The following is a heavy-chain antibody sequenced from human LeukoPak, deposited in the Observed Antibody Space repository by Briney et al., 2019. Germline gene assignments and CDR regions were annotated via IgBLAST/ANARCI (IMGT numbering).Heavy chain of an antibody. CDR2: IYYSGNT. CDR1: GGSISNSNSY. V-gene: IGHV4-39*01. J-gene: IGHJ4*02. D-gene: IGHD5-24*01. Sequence: SETLSLTCTVSGGSISNSNSYWGWVRQPPRKGLEWIGTIYYSGNTYYTPSLKSRVTISVDTSKNQFSLRLTSVTAADTAVYFCMRHEEEDGYNAKPFDFWGQGILVTVSS. CDR3: MRHEEEDGYNAKPFDF.